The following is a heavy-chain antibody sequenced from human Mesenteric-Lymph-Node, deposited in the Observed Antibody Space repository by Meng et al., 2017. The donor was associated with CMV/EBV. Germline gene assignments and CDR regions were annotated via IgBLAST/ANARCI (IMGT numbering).Heavy chain of an antibody. V-gene: IGHV3-23*01. J-gene: IGHJ6*02. D-gene: IGHD6-19*01. Sequence: GGSLRLSCAASGFTFSSYGMSWVRQAPGKGLEWVSAISVSGGSTYYADSVKGRFTISRDNSKNTLYLQMNSLRAEDTAVYYCARRIAVAGTSTPHYGMDVWGQGTTVTVSS. CDR1: GFTFSSYG. CDR2: ISVSGGST. CDR3: ARRIAVAGTSTPHYGMDV.